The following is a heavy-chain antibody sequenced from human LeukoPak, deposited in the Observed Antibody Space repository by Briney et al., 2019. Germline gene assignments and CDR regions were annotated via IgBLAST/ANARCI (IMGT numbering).Heavy chain of an antibody. CDR3: ARLRYSHDAFDI. D-gene: IGHD1-1*01. CDR2: IYYSGST. Sequence: SETLSLTCTVSGGSISSYYWSWIRQPPGKGLEWIGYIYYSGSTNYNPSLKSRVTISVDTSKNQFSLKLSSVTAADTAVYYCARLRYSHDAFDIWGQGTMVTVSS. CDR1: GGSISSYY. V-gene: IGHV4-59*08. J-gene: IGHJ3*02.